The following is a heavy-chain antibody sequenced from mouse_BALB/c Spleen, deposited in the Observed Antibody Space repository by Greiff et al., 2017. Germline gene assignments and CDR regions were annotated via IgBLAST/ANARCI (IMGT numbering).Heavy chain of an antibody. J-gene: IGHJ4*01. CDR3: AREGYDDAMDY. D-gene: IGHD2-2*01. V-gene: IGHV1-54*01. CDR2: INPGSGGT. CDR1: GYAFTNYL. Sequence: VQLQESGAELVRPGTSVKVSCKASGYAFTNYLIEWVKQRPGQGLEWIGVINPGSGGTNYNEKFKGKATLTADKSSSTAYMQLSSLTSDDSAVYFCAREGYDDAMDYWGQGTSVTVSS.